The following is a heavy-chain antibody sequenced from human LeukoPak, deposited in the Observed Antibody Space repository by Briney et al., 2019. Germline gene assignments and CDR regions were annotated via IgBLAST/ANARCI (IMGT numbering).Heavy chain of an antibody. J-gene: IGHJ3*02. CDR1: GGSISSYY. V-gene: IGHV4-59*08. CDR2: INYSGST. D-gene: IGHD6-19*01. CDR3: AKSARGHNPRGWEPDAFDI. Sequence: SETLSLTCTVSGGSISSYYWSWIRQPPGKGLEWIGHINYSGSTNYNPSLKSRLTISVDTSKIQFSLKLNSVTAADTAVYYCAKSARGHNPRGWEPDAFDIWGQGTMVTVSS.